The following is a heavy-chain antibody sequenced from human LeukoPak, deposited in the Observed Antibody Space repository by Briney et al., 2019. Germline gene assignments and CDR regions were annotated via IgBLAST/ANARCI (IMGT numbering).Heavy chain of an antibody. CDR3: ARESLYDSSGYYSNSDAFDI. D-gene: IGHD3-22*01. Sequence: GGSLRLSCAASGFTFSSYAMGWVRQAPGKGLEWVSAISGSGGSTYYADSVKGRFTVSRDNSKNTLYLQMNSLRAEDTAVYYCARESLYDSSGYYSNSDAFDIWGQGTMVTVSS. V-gene: IGHV3-23*01. J-gene: IGHJ3*02. CDR2: ISGSGGST. CDR1: GFTFSSYA.